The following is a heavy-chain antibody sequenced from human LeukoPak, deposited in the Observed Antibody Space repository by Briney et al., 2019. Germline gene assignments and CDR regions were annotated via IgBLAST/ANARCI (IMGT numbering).Heavy chain of an antibody. CDR2: MNPNSGNT. CDR1: GYTFNSYD. Sequence: ASVKVSCRASGYTFNSYDINWVRQATGQGLEWMGWMNPNSGNTGYAQKFQGRVTMTRDTSISTAYLELSSLRSEDTAVYYCVRDGEGTAISVNYWFDPWGQGTLVTVSS. V-gene: IGHV1-8*01. D-gene: IGHD2-2*02. J-gene: IGHJ5*02. CDR3: VRDGEGTAISVNYWFDP.